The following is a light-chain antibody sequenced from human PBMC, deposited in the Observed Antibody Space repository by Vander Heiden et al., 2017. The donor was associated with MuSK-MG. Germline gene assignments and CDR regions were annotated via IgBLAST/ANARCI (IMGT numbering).Light chain of an antibody. Sequence: DILITHSSSSVYASVGDRVTITCRASQGISSWLVWYQQKPGKAPKLLIYAASSLQSGVPSRFSGSGSGTDFTLTISSLQPEDFATYYCQQANSFPLTFGGGTKVEIK. CDR3: QQANSFPLT. CDR1: QGISSW. J-gene: IGKJ4*01. CDR2: AAS. V-gene: IGKV1-12*01.